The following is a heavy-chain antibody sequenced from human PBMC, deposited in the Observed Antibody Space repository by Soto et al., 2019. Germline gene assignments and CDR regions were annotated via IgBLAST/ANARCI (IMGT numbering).Heavy chain of an antibody. CDR1: GYSFTSYW. Sequence: PGESLKISCKGSGYSFTSYWIGWVRQMPGKGLERMGIIYPGDSDTRYSPSFQGQVTISADKSISTAYLQWSSLKASDTAMYYCARSSPAYNYDFWSGYYTTQGNWFDPWGQGTLVTVSS. J-gene: IGHJ5*02. CDR3: ARSSPAYNYDFWSGYYTTQGNWFDP. CDR2: IYPGDSDT. D-gene: IGHD3-3*01. V-gene: IGHV5-51*01.